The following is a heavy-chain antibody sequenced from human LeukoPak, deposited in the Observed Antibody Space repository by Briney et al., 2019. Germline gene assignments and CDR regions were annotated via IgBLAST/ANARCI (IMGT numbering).Heavy chain of an antibody. CDR3: AKMPYDFWSGYYPTYYFDY. V-gene: IGHV3-23*01. Sequence: GGSLRLSCAASGFTFSSYAMSWVRQAPGKGLEWVSAISGSGGSTYYADSVKGRFTISRDNSKNTLYPQMNSLRAEDTAVYYCAKMPYDFWSGYYPTYYFDYWGQGTLVTVSS. D-gene: IGHD3-3*01. J-gene: IGHJ4*02. CDR1: GFTFSSYA. CDR2: ISGSGGST.